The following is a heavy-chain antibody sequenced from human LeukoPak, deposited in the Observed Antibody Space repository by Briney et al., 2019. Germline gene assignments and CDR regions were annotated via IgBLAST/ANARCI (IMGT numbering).Heavy chain of an antibody. V-gene: IGHV4-61*02. J-gene: IGHJ4*02. CDR2: IYTSGST. Sequence: PSETLSLTCTVSGNSISSGDNYWSWIRQPAGKGLEWIGRIYTSGSTNYNPSLKSRVTMSVDTSKNQFSLKLSSVTAADTAVYYCARDKRDDYGVGRYFDYWGQGTLVTVSS. CDR3: ARDKRDDYGVGRYFDY. CDR1: GNSISSGDNY. D-gene: IGHD4-17*01.